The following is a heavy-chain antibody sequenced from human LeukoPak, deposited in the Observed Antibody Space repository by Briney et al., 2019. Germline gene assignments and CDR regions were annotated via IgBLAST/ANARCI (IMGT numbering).Heavy chain of an antibody. CDR2: INPNSGGT. CDR3: ARSIGQQPSNWFDP. J-gene: IGHJ5*02. CDR1: GYTFTGYY. D-gene: IGHD6-13*01. Sequence: ASVKVSCKASGYTFTGYYMHWVRQAPGKGLEWMGWINPNSGGTNYAQKFQGRVAMTRDTSISTAYMELSRLRSDDTAVYYCARSIGQQPSNWFDPWGQGTLVTVSS. V-gene: IGHV1-2*02.